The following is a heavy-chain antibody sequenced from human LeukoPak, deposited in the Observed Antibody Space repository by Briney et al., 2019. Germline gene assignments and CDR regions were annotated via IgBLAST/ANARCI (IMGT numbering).Heavy chain of an antibody. CDR1: GFTFSIYS. CDR2: ISSSSSTI. Sequence: PGGSLRLSCEASGFTFSIYSMNWVRQAPGKGLEWVSYISSSSSTIYYADSVKGRFTISRDNAKNSLYLQMNSLRAEDTAVYYCARERDRFLEWLKAYYYYYMDVWGKGTTVTVSS. V-gene: IGHV3-48*01. CDR3: ARERDRFLEWLKAYYYYYMDV. D-gene: IGHD3-3*01. J-gene: IGHJ6*03.